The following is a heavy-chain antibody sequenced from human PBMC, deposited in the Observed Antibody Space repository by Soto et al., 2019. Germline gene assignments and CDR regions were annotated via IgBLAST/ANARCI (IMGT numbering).Heavy chain of an antibody. CDR2: ISYDGSNK. Sequence: QVQLVESGGGVVQPGRSLRLSCAASGFTFSSYGMHWVRQAPGKGLEWVAVISYDGSNKYYADSVKGRFTISRDNSKNTLYLQMNSLRAEDTAVYYCAKDSVRYYYSYGMDVWGQGTTVTVSS. CDR3: AKDSVRYYYSYGMDV. D-gene: IGHD3-10*01. J-gene: IGHJ6*02. V-gene: IGHV3-30*18. CDR1: GFTFSSYG.